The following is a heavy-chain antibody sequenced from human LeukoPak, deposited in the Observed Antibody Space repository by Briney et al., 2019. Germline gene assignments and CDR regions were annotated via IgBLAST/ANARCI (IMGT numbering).Heavy chain of an antibody. J-gene: IGHJ6*02. CDR2: IWYDGSNK. D-gene: IGHD3-22*01. CDR3: ARDVPPFASDRYYYDSSGLLDV. V-gene: IGHV3-33*01. Sequence: WRSLRLSCAASGFTFSSYGMHWVRQAPGKGLEWVAVIWYDGSNKYYADSVKGRFTISRDNSKNTLYLQMNSLRAEDTAVYYCARDVPPFASDRYYYDSSGLLDVWGQGTTVTVSS. CDR1: GFTFSSYG.